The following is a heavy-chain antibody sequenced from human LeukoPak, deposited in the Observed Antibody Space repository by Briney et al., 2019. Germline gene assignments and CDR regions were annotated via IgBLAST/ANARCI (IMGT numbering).Heavy chain of an antibody. Sequence: GESLKISCKASGYSFTTYWFAGVRQLPGKGLEWLGIIYPGDSDTRYSPSFQGQVTFSADKSITTAYLQWSSLKASDTAMYYCARPPDTGTRSAFDIWGQGTMVIVSS. CDR3: ARPPDTGTRSAFDI. J-gene: IGHJ3*02. D-gene: IGHD1-7*01. CDR1: GYSFTTYW. V-gene: IGHV5-51*01. CDR2: IYPGDSDT.